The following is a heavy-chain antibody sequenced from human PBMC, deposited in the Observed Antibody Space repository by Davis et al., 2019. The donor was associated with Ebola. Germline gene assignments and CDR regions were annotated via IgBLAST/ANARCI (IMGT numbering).Heavy chain of an antibody. CDR3: ARSEYYNGQDV. V-gene: IGHV3-74*01. CDR1: GFNFSDYW. D-gene: IGHD6-6*01. CDR2: IHPERLTI. Sequence: PGGSLRLSCAASGFNFSDYWMHWVREVPGKGLLWVADIHPERLTIRYAESVRGRFTVSRDNVRRMLFLQMNSVGPDDTAVYYCARSEYYNGQDVWGQGTRVTVSS. J-gene: IGHJ6*02.